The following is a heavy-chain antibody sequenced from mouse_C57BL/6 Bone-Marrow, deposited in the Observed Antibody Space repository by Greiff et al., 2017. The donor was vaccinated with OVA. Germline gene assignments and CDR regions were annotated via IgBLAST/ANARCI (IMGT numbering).Heavy chain of an antibody. Sequence: DVQLVESVAELVRPGASVKLSCTASGFNIKNTYMHWVKQRPEQGLEWIGRIDPANGNTKYAPKFQGKATITADTSSNTAYLQLSSLTSEDTAIYYCARSLYYYGSSFDYWGQGTTLTVSS. CDR3: ARSLYYYGSSFDY. CDR1: GFNIKNTY. J-gene: IGHJ2*01. V-gene: IGHV14-3*01. D-gene: IGHD1-1*01. CDR2: IDPANGNT.